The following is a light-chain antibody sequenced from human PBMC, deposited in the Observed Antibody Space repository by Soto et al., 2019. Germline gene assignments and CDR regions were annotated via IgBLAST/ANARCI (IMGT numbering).Light chain of an antibody. CDR3: QQSYSTPLFT. J-gene: IGKJ3*01. Sequence: DIPMTQSPSSLSASVGDRVTITCRASQSISSYLNWYQQKPGKAPKLLIYAASSLQSGVPSWFSGSGSGTDFTLTISSLQPEDFATYYCQQSYSTPLFTFGPGTKVDIK. CDR2: AAS. V-gene: IGKV1-39*01. CDR1: QSISSY.